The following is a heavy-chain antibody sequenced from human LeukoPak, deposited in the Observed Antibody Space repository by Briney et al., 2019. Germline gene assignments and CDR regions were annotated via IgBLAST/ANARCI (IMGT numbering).Heavy chain of an antibody. CDR1: GGTFSSYA. Sequence: ASVKVSCKASGGTFSSYAISWVRQAPGQGLEWMGGIIPIFGTANYAQKFQGRVTITTDESTSTAYMELSSLRSEDTAVYYCARDIVVVPAAPPKFNYYYYYMDVWGKGTTVTVSS. J-gene: IGHJ6*03. D-gene: IGHD2-2*01. CDR2: IIPIFGTA. CDR3: ARDIVVVPAAPPKFNYYYYYMDV. V-gene: IGHV1-69*05.